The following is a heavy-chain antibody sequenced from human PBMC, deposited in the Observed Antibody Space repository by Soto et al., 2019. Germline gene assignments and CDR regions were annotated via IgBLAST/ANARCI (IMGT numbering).Heavy chain of an antibody. Sequence: EVQLVQSGAEVKKPGESLKISCKGSGYSFTSYWIGWVRQMPGKGLEWMGIIYPGDSDTRYSPSFQGQVTISADKSISTAYLQWSSLKASDTAMYYCARREYCSGGSCYYFDYWGQGTLVTVSS. V-gene: IGHV5-51*01. CDR2: IYPGDSDT. J-gene: IGHJ4*02. CDR1: GYSFTSYW. CDR3: ARREYCSGGSCYYFDY. D-gene: IGHD2-15*01.